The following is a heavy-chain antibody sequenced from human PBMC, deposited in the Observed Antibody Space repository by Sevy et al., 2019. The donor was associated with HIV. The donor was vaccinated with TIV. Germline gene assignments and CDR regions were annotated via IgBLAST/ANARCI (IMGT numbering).Heavy chain of an antibody. CDR1: GFTFSSYA. CDR2: ISGSGGST. J-gene: IGHJ1*01. D-gene: IGHD3-22*01. Sequence: GGLRLSCAASGFTFSSYAMSWVRQPPGKGLEWVSAISGSGGSTYYADSVKGRFTISRDNSKNTLYLQMNSLRAEDTAVYYCAKDQGASSGYSPKCFQHWGQGTLVTVSS. V-gene: IGHV3-23*01. CDR3: AKDQGASSGYSPKCFQH.